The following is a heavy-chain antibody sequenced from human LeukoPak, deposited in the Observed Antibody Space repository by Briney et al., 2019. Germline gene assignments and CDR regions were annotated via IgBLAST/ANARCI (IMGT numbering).Heavy chain of an antibody. J-gene: IGHJ4*02. V-gene: IGHV4-34*01. CDR1: GGSFSGYY. CDR3: TRRHPGSGYSYDF. D-gene: IGHD3-22*01. Sequence: SETLSLTCAVYGGSFSGYYWSWIRQPPGKGLEWIGSIYYGGSTYYNPSLKSRVTISVDTSKNQFSLKLTSVTAADTAVYYCTRRHPGSGYSYDFWGQGTLVTVPS. CDR2: IYYGGST.